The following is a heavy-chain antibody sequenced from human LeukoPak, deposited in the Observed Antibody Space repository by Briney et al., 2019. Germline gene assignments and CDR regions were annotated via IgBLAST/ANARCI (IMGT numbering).Heavy chain of an antibody. V-gene: IGHV3-69-1*01. CDR1: GFTFDDYA. CDR2: IYSGGST. Sequence: GGSLRLSCAASGFTFDDYAMHWFRQAPGKGLEWVSVIYSGGSTYYADSVKGRFTISRDNAKNSLYLQMNSLRAEDTAVYYCARGIGLLYDSSGYYYFDYWGQGTLVTVSS. J-gene: IGHJ4*02. D-gene: IGHD3-22*01. CDR3: ARGIGLLYDSSGYYYFDY.